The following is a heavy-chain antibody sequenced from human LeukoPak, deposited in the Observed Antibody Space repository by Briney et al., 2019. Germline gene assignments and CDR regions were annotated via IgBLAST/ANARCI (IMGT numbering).Heavy chain of an antibody. J-gene: IGHJ6*02. CDR2: IKQDGSEK. Sequence: GGSLRLSCAASGFTFSSYWMSWVRQAPGKGLEWVANIKQDGSEKYYVDSVKGRFTISRDNAKNSLYLQMNSLRAEDTAVYYCARVEEVVVVGYYGMDVWGQGTTVTVSS. CDR3: ARVEEVVVVGYYGMDV. CDR1: GFTFSSYW. D-gene: IGHD2-15*01. V-gene: IGHV3-7*01.